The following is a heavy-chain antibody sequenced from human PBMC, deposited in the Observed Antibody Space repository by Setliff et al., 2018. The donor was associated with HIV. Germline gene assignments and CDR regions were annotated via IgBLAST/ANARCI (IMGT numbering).Heavy chain of an antibody. Sequence: SVKVSCKSSGDTFSTYVFTWVRQAPGQGLEWMGGVTPILHTTNYAQKFQGRVTITADISTRTVYMELSSLTSEDTAIYYCARDHQTLLWLDYWGQGTLVTVS. CDR1: GDTFSTYV. J-gene: IGHJ4*02. V-gene: IGHV1-69*10. CDR3: ARDHQTLLWLDY. D-gene: IGHD2-21*01. CDR2: VTPILHTT.